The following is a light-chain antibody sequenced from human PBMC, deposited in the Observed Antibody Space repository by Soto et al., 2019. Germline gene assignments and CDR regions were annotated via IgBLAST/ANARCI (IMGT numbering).Light chain of an antibody. CDR1: QSISSW. Sequence: DIQMTQSPSTLSASVGDRVTITCRASQSISSWLAWYQQKPGKAPKLLIYEASGMASEVPSRFSGSGFRTEFALTVSRLQPDDFAACSCQRYNSDWGTFAEGPKVDI. CDR3: QRYNSDWGT. CDR2: EAS. J-gene: IGKJ1*01. V-gene: IGKV1-5*01.